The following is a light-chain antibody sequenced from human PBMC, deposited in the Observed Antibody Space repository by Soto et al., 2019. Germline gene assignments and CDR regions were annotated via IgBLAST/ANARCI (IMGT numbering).Light chain of an antibody. CDR2: GAS. V-gene: IGKV3-20*01. CDR3: QQYGSSWT. Sequence: EIFLTQSPFTLSLSPQVIATLSSRASHSVSSSYLAWYQQKPGQAPRLLIYGASSRATGIPDRFSGSGSGTDFTLTISRREPADFAVYYCQQYGSSWTFGQGTKVDIK. J-gene: IGKJ1*01. CDR1: HSVSSSY.